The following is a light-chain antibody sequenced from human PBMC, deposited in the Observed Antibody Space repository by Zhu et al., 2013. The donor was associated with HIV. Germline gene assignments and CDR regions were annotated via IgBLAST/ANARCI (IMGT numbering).Light chain of an antibody. CDR1: SSNIGAGYD. J-gene: IGLJ2*01. CDR3: QSYDSSLSAPV. Sequence: QSVLTQPPSVSGAPGQRVTISCTGSSSNIGAGYDVHWYQQFPGAAPKVLIYGDSNRPSGVPDRFSGSKSGTSASLAISGLQAEDEADYYCQSYDSSLSAPVFGGGTKLTVL. V-gene: IGLV1-40*01. CDR2: GDS.